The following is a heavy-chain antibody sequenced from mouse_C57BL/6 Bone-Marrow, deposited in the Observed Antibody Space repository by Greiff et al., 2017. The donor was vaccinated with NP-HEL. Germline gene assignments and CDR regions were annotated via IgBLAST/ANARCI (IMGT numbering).Heavy chain of an antibody. Sequence: QVQLKQSGPGLVQPSQSLSITCTVSGFSLTSYGVHWVRQPPGKGLEWLGVIWSGGSTDYNAAFISRLIISKDNSKIQVFFKMNSLQADDTAIYDFAKDGYYKAYWGQGTLVTVSA. CDR1: GFSLTSYG. V-gene: IGHV2-4*01. J-gene: IGHJ3*01. CDR2: IWSGGST. D-gene: IGHD2-3*01. CDR3: AKDGYYKAY.